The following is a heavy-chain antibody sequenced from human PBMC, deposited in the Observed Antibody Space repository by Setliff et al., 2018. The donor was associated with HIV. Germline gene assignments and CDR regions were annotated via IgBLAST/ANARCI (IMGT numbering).Heavy chain of an antibody. V-gene: IGHV1-8*02. Sequence: GASVKVSCKASGYTFTTYGISWVRQAPGQGLEWMGWMNPNSGNTGYAEKFHGRVTITADTSTDTAYMELRSLTSDDTAIYYCASERSRGNYYYSMDVWGRGTTVTVSS. CDR1: GYTFTTYG. CDR2: MNPNSGNT. J-gene: IGHJ6*03. CDR3: ASERSRGNYYYSMDV.